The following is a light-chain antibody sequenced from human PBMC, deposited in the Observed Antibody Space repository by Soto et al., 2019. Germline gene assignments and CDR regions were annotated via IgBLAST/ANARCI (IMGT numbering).Light chain of an antibody. J-gene: IGKJ2*01. CDR1: QSVSSN. V-gene: IGKV3-15*01. Sequence: EIVMTQSPATLSVSPGERATLSCRASQSVSSNLAWYQQKPGKAPRLLIYGASTRPTGIPARFSGSGSGTEFTLTISSLQSEDFAVYYCQQYNNWPYTFGQGTKLEIK. CDR2: GAS. CDR3: QQYNNWPYT.